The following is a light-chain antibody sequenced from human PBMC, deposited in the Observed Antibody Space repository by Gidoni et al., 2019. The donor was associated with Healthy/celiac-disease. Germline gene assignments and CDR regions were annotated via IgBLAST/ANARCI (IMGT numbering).Light chain of an antibody. CDR1: SSNIGSNY. CDR3: AAWDDSLSGPNWV. J-gene: IGLJ3*02. Sequence: QSVLTQPPSASWTPGQSVTISCSGSSSNIGSNYVYWYQQLPGTAPKLLIYRNNQRPSGVPDRFSGSKSGTPASLAISGLRSEDEADYYCAAWDDSLSGPNWVFGGGTKLTVL. CDR2: RNN. V-gene: IGLV1-47*01.